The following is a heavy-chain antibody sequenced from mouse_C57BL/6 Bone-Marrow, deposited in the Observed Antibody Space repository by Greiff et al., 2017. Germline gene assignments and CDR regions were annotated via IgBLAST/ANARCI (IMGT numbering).Heavy chain of an antibody. CDR2: IDPSDSET. J-gene: IGHJ1*03. CDR3: ARSHYYGSSGWYYDI. D-gene: IGHD1-1*01. V-gene: IGHV1-52*01. CDR1: GYTFTSHW. Sequence: QVQLQQPGAELVRPGSSVKLSCKASGYTFTSHWMHWVKQRPIQGLEWIGNIDPSDSETHYNQKFKDKATLTVDKASSTAYMQLSSLTSAASAVYYCARSHYYGSSGWYYDIWGTGTTVTVSS.